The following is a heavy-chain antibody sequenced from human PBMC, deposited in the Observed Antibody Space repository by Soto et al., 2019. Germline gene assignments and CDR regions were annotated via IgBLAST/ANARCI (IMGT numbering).Heavy chain of an antibody. D-gene: IGHD5-18*01. CDR1: GFTFSSYG. CDR3: AKGFADFGGYSYVPGDAFDI. V-gene: IGHV3-30*18. Sequence: GGSLRLSCAASGFTFSSYGMHWVRQAPGKGLEWVAVISYDGSNKYYADSVKGRFTISRDNSKNTLYLQMNSLRAEDTAVYYCAKGFADFGGYSYVPGDAFDIWGQGTMVTVSS. J-gene: IGHJ3*02. CDR2: ISYDGSNK.